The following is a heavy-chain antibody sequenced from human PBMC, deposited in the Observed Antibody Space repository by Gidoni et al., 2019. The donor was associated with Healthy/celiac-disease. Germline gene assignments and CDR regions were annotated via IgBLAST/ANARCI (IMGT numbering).Heavy chain of an antibody. Sequence: EVQLLESGGGLVQPGGSLRLSCAASGFTFRRYAMSWVRQAPGKGLEWVSAISGSGGSTYYADSVKGRFTISRDNSKNTLYLQMNSLRAEDTAVYYCAKDKDSSGWYGNWFDPWGQGTLVTVSS. D-gene: IGHD6-19*01. V-gene: IGHV3-23*01. CDR1: GFTFRRYA. CDR2: ISGSGGST. CDR3: AKDKDSSGWYGNWFDP. J-gene: IGHJ5*02.